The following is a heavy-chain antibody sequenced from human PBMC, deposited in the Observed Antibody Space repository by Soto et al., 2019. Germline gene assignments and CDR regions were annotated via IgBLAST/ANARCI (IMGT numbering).Heavy chain of an antibody. V-gene: IGHV4-39*01. CDR2: IHHSGGT. CDR1: GASISSSHYY. Sequence: QLQLQESGPRLVKPSETLSLTCTVSGASISSSHYYWAWIRQPPGKGLEWIGSIHHSGGTYYNPSLKSRVTISVDTSKNQCSLELTSVTAADTFLYYCARHQGAVPCTGYYYGMDVRGQGTTVTVSS. CDR3: ARHQGAVPCTGYYYGMDV. D-gene: IGHD2-8*02. J-gene: IGHJ6*02.